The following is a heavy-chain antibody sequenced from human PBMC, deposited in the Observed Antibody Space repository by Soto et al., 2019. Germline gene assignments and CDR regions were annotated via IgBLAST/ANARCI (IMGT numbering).Heavy chain of an antibody. J-gene: IGHJ5*02. CDR2: IHSSGST. Sequence: QVQLQESGPGLVKPSETLSLTCTVSGGSISNDYWSCIRQPPGKGLEWLAYIHSSGSTKYNPSLESRITISIDTSKNHHSLKMTSVTAADTAVYYCARSYGDDWAHDLWGQGTQANVSS. CDR3: ARSYGDDWAHDL. CDR1: GGSISNDY. D-gene: IGHD2-21*02. V-gene: IGHV4-4*08.